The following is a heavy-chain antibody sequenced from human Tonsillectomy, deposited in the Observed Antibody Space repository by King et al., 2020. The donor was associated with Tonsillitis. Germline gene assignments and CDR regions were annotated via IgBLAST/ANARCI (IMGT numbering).Heavy chain of an antibody. CDR1: GGSFSGYY. CDR3: ARVEWLGEYSQH. Sequence: VQLQQWGAGLLKPSETLSLTCAVYGGSFSGYYWSWIRQPPGKGLEWIGEINHSGSTNYNPSLKSRVTISVDTSKNQFSLKLSSVTAADTAVYYCARVEWLGEYSQHWGQGTLVPVSS. V-gene: IGHV4-34*01. J-gene: IGHJ1*01. D-gene: IGHD6-19*01. CDR2: INHSGST.